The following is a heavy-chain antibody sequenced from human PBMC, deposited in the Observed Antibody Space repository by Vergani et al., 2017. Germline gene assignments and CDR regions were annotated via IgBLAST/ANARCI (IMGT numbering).Heavy chain of an antibody. CDR2: ISWNSGSI. V-gene: IGHV3-9*01. J-gene: IGHJ4*02. CDR1: GFIFDDYA. Sequence: EVQLVESGGGLVQPGRSLRLSCAASGFIFDDYAMNWVRQAPGKGLEWVSGISWNSGSICYADSVKGRFTISRDNAKNSLYLQMNSLRAEDTALYYCAKATRERVAAAALDYWGQGTLVTVSS. D-gene: IGHD2-15*01. CDR3: AKATRERVAAAALDY.